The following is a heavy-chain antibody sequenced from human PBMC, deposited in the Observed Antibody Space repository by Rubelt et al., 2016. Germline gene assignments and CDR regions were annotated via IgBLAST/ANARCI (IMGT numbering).Heavy chain of an antibody. V-gene: IGHV1-18*01. Sequence: QVQLVQSGAEVKKPGASVKVSCKASGYTFTSYGISWVRQAPGQGLEWMGWISAYNGNTNYAQKLQGRFTMTTDTSTSTAYRGLRSLRSDDAAVYYGARCYGSGSYGNWFDPWGQGTLVTVSS. J-gene: IGHJ5*02. CDR2: ISAYNGNT. D-gene: IGHD3-10*01. CDR3: ARCYGSGSYGNWFDP. CDR1: GYTFTSYG.